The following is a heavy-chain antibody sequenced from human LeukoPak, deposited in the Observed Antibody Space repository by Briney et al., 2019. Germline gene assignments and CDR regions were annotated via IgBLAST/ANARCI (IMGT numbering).Heavy chain of an antibody. CDR1: GFTFNTYS. CDR3: ARETYSSSWYSVGVGAFDI. V-gene: IGHV3-48*01. Sequence: GGSLRLSCAASGFTFNTYSMNWVRQAPGKGLEWVSYISSSRSTIYYADSVKGRFTVSRDNSKNTLYLQMNSLRAEDTAVYYCARETYSSSWYSVGVGAFDIWGQGTMVTVSS. D-gene: IGHD6-13*01. CDR2: ISSSRSTI. J-gene: IGHJ3*02.